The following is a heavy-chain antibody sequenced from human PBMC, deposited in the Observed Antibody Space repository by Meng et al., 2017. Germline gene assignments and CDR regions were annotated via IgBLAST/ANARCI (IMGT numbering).Heavy chain of an antibody. CDR3: GTGVDYYSFHY. J-gene: IGHJ4*02. D-gene: IGHD1-26*01. CDR1: RLNFDPYC. CDR2: ISSDVSST. V-gene: IGHV3-74*02. Sequence: VAVVESGGCLVEPTGSLRLSCAGSRLNFDPYCRHCVRPAQGKELMWCLRISSDVSSTIYEDSVKGRFTISRDNAKNTLYFQMISLRGEATAVSYCGTGVDYYSFHYWGQGTLVTVFS.